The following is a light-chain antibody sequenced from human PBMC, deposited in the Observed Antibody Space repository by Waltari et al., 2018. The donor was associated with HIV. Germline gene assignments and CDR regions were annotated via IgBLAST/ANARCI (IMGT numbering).Light chain of an antibody. J-gene: IGLJ3*02. Sequence: FILTQPHSVSESPVKTVIISCTRNSGAIASKYVPWYQQRPGSAPTPVIYEDNRRPSGVPDRFSGSIDSASNSAFLTISGLKTEDEAAYYCQSYDYTIQVFGGGTKLTVL. CDR2: EDN. CDR1: SGAIASKY. V-gene: IGLV6-57*04. CDR3: QSYDYTIQV.